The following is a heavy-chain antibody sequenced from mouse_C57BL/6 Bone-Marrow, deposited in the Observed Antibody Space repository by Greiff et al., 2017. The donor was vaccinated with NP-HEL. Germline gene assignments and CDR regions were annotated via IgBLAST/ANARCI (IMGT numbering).Heavy chain of an antibody. Sequence: QVQLQQPGAELVKPGASVKLSCKASGYTFTSYWMHWVKQRPGQGLEWIGMIHPNSGSTNYNEKFKSKATLTVDKSSSTAYMQLSSLTSEDSAVYYCARRASWDVFDYWGQGTTLTVSS. CDR3: ARRASWDVFDY. V-gene: IGHV1-64*01. CDR2: IHPNSGST. CDR1: GYTFTSYW. J-gene: IGHJ2*01. D-gene: IGHD4-1*01.